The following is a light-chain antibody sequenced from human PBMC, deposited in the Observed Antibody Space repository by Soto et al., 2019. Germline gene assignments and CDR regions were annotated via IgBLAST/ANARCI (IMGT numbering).Light chain of an antibody. J-gene: IGKJ1*01. CDR1: QGISNY. CDR3: QKYNSAPWT. Sequence: DIQMTQSPSSLSASVGDRGTITRRARQGISNYLAWYQQKPGKVPKLLIYAASTLQSGVPSRFSGSGSGTDFTLTISSLQPDDVASYYCQKYNSAPWTFGQGTKVEI. V-gene: IGKV1-27*01. CDR2: AAS.